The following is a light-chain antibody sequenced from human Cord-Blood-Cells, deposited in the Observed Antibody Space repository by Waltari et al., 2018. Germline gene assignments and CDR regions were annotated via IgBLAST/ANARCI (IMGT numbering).Light chain of an antibody. CDR3: QSYDSSLSGWV. CDR2: GNS. Sequence: ISCTGSSSNIGAGYDVHWYQQLPGTAPKLLIYGNSNRPSGVPDRFSGSKSGTSASLAITRLQAEDEADYYCQSYDSSLSGWVFGGGTKLTVL. J-gene: IGLJ3*02. CDR1: SSNIGAGYD. V-gene: IGLV1-40*01.